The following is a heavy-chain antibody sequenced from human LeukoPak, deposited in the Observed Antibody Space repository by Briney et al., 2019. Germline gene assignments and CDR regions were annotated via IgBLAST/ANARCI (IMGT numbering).Heavy chain of an antibody. Sequence: GGSLRLSCAASGFTFSSYAMHWVRQAPGKGLEYVSAISSNGGSTYYANSVKGRFTISRDNSKNTLYLQMGSLRAEDMAVYYCARGLDYDFWSRNYYYYGMDVWGQGTTVTVSS. CDR2: ISSNGGST. V-gene: IGHV3-64*01. D-gene: IGHD3-3*01. J-gene: IGHJ6*02. CDR3: ARGLDYDFWSRNYYYYGMDV. CDR1: GFTFSSYA.